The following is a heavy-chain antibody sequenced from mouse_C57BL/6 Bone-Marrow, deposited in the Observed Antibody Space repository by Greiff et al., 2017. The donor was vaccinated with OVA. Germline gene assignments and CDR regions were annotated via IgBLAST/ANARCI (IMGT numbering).Heavy chain of an antibody. CDR1: GYTFTSYW. Sequence: QVQLQQPGAELVKPGASVKLSCKASGYTFTSYWMQWVKQRPGQGLEWIGEIDPSDSYTNYNQKFKGKATLTVDTSSSTAYMQLSSLTSEDSAVYYCARNWEGWAMDYWGQGTSVTVSS. CDR2: IDPSDSYT. V-gene: IGHV1-50*01. D-gene: IGHD4-1*01. CDR3: ARNWEGWAMDY. J-gene: IGHJ4*01.